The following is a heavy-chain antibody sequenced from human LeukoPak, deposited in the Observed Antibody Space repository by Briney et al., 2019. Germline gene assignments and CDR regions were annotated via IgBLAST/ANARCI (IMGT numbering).Heavy chain of an antibody. J-gene: IGHJ4*02. V-gene: IGHV3-23*01. CDR3: ANEVRPNDY. CDR1: GFTFDRHA. Sequence: GGSLRLYCVASGFTFDRHAMCWVRQAPGKGLEWVSSIDIGGGSTYYADSVKGRFTISRDSSKNTLYLQMNSLRAEDTALYFCANEVRPNDYWGRGTLVTVSS. D-gene: IGHD4/OR15-4a*01. CDR2: IDIGGGST.